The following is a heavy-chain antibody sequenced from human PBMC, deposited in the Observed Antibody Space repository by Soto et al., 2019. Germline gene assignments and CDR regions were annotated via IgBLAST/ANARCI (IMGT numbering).Heavy chain of an antibody. CDR2: IYSGGST. CDR1: GFTVSSNY. D-gene: IGHD3-3*01. V-gene: IGHV3-53*02. Sequence: EVQLVETGGGLIQPGGSLRLSCAASGFTVSSNYMSWVRQAPGKGLEWVSVIYSGGSTYYADSVKGRFTISRDNSKNTLYLQMDSLRAENTAVYYCASGPDYDPGMDVWGPGTTVTVSS. CDR3: ASGPDYDPGMDV. J-gene: IGHJ6*02.